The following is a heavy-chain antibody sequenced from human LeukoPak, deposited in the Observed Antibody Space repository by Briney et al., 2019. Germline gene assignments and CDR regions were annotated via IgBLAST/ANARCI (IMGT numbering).Heavy chain of an antibody. CDR3: GRGLGSYDSSELTWPMISL. Sequence: ASVKVSCKASVYTFTSYEINWVRQATGHGLEWMGWMNPDSGDTAYAQKFQGRITMTRSTSITTAYMELSSLRSEDTAVYYCGRGLGSYDSSELTWPMISLWGQGTQVTVSS. CDR2: MNPDSGDT. V-gene: IGHV1-8*01. CDR1: VYTFTSYE. D-gene: IGHD3-22*01. J-gene: IGHJ4*02.